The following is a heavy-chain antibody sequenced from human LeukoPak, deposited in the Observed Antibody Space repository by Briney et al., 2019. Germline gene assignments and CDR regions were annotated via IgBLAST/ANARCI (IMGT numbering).Heavy chain of an antibody. D-gene: IGHD1-1*01. CDR1: GFTFSSYE. CDR2: ISSSSYTI. CDR3: AREGLEPSHYYYYGMDV. J-gene: IGHJ6*02. Sequence: GGSLRLSCAASGFTFSSYEMNWVRQAPGKGLEWVSYISSSSYTIYYADSVKGRFTISRDNAKNSLYLQMNSLRAEDTAVYYCAREGLEPSHYYYYGMDVWGQGTTVTVSS. V-gene: IGHV3-48*03.